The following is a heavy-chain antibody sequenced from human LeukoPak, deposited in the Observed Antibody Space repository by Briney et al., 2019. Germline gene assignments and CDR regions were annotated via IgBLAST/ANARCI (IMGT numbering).Heavy chain of an antibody. CDR3: ERKSPYDSSTTYFDY. Sequence: GGSLRLSCAVSGITFSSYTMSWVRQAPGKGLEWVSAISGSGGSTYYADSVKGRFTISRDNSKNTLYLQMNSLRAEDTAVYYCERKSPYDSSTTYFDYWGHGTLVTVSS. CDR2: ISGSGGST. CDR1: GITFSSYT. V-gene: IGHV3-23*01. J-gene: IGHJ4*01. D-gene: IGHD4-4*01.